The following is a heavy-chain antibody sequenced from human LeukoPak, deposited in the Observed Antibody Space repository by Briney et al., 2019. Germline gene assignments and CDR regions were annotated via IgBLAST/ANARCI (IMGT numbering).Heavy chain of an antibody. D-gene: IGHD1-20*01. CDR2: IYYSGST. V-gene: IGHV4-34*01. Sequence: TSETLSLTCAVYGGSFSGYYWSWIRQPPGKGLEWIGSIYYSGSTYYNPSLKSRVTISVDTSKNQFSLKLSSVTAADTAVYYCARRHITGTTSFDYWGQGTLVTVSS. J-gene: IGHJ4*02. CDR1: GGSFSGYY. CDR3: ARRHITGTTSFDY.